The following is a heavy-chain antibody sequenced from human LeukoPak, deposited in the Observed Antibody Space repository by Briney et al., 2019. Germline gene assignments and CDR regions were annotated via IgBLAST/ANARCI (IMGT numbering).Heavy chain of an antibody. CDR2: IYTSGST. D-gene: IGHD2-15*01. CDR1: GFTFSSYA. Sequence: GSLRLSCAASGFTFSSYAMSWVRQAPGKGLEWIGRIYTSGSTNYNPSLKSRVTMSVDTSKNQFSLKLSSVTAADTAVYYCARDLGCSGGSCYWNWFDPWGQGTLVTVSS. CDR3: ARDLGCSGGSCYWNWFDP. V-gene: IGHV4-4*07. J-gene: IGHJ5*02.